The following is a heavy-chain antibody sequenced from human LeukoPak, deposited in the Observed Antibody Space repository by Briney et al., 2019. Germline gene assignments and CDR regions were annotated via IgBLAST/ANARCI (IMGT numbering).Heavy chain of an antibody. Sequence: PGGSQWLPCAASGFTFSDYYMSWISQAPGKGLEWVSYISSSSSYTNYADSVKGRFTISRDNAKNSLYLQMNSLRAEDTAVYYCAREEVIYYYDSSGHYPDYWGQGTLVTVSS. D-gene: IGHD3-22*01. CDR3: AREEVIYYYDSSGHYPDY. CDR2: ISSSSSYT. V-gene: IGHV3-11*06. J-gene: IGHJ4*01. CDR1: GFTFSDYY.